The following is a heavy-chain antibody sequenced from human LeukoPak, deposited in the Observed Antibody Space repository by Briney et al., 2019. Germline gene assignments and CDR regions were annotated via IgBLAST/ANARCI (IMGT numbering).Heavy chain of an antibody. CDR3: ARGVRDGYNFFDY. D-gene: IGHD5-24*01. Sequence: TGGSLRLSCAASGFTFSSYWMHWVRQAPGKGLVWVSRINSDGSSTSYADFVKGRFTISRDNAKNTLYLQMNSLRAEDTAVYYCARGVRDGYNFFDYWGQGTLVTVSS. CDR1: GFTFSSYW. J-gene: IGHJ4*02. CDR2: INSDGSST. V-gene: IGHV3-74*01.